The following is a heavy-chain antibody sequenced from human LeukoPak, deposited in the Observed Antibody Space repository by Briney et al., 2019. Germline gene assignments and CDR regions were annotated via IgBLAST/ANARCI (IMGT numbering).Heavy chain of an antibody. CDR1: GFALSAYW. CDR2: IKQDGTVQ. D-gene: IGHD2-21*02. J-gene: IGHJ6*02. CDR3: ARDYTATGAMDV. V-gene: IGHV3-7*01. Sequence: GGSLRLPCAASGFALSAYWMNWVRQAPGKGLQWLANIKQDGTVQHYVDSVKGRFTISRDNAKNSLFLQMNSLRAEDTALYYCARDYTATGAMDVWGQGTTVTVS.